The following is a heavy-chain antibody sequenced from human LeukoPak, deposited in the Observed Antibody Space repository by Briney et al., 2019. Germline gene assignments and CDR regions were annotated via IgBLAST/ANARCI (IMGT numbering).Heavy chain of an antibody. CDR2: IYYSGST. V-gene: IGHV4-39*07. J-gene: IGHJ5*02. D-gene: IGHD2-2*01. CDR3: ARVPAAIGGFDP. CDR1: GGSISSSSYY. Sequence: SETLSLTCTVSGGSISSSSYYWGWIRQPPGKGLEWIGSIYYSGSTYYNPSLKSRVTISVDTSKNQFSLKLSSVTAADTAVYYCARVPAAIGGFDPWGQGTLVTVSS.